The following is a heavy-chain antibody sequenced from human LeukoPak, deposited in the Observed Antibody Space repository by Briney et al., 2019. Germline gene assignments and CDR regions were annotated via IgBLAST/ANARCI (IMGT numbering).Heavy chain of an antibody. D-gene: IGHD2-8*01. CDR1: GGSISSYY. V-gene: IGHV4-59*01. CDR2: IYYSGST. J-gene: IGHJ4*02. Sequence: SETLSLTCTVSGGSISSYYWSWIRQPPGKGLEWIGYIYYSGSTNYNPSLKSRVTISVDTSKNQSSLKLSSVTAADTAVYYCASQYARSTPFDYWGQGTLVTVSS. CDR3: ASQYARSTPFDY.